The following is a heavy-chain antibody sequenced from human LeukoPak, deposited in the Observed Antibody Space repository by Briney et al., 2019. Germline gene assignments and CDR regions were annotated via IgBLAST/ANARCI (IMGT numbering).Heavy chain of an antibody. Sequence: GGSLRLSCAASGFTFSSYAMHWVRQAPGKGLEWVAVISYDGSNKYYADSVKGRFTISRDNSKNTLYMQMNSLRAEDTAVYYCARTTDAIKFDYWGQGTLVTVSS. CDR3: ARTTDAIKFDY. CDR1: GFTFSSYA. V-gene: IGHV3-30-3*01. D-gene: IGHD1-1*01. J-gene: IGHJ4*02. CDR2: ISYDGSNK.